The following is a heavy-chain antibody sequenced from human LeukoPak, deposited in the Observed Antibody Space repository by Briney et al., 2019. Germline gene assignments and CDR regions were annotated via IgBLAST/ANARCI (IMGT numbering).Heavy chain of an antibody. CDR1: GGSISSYY. CDR2: IYTSGST. V-gene: IGHV4-4*07. CDR3: ARDPHCSSTSCYTNYYYYYMDV. Sequence: PSETLSLTCTVSGGSISSYYWSWIRQPAGKGLEWIGRIYTSGSTNYNPSLKSRVTTSVDTSKNQFSLKLSSVTAADTAVYYCARDPHCSSTSCYTNYYYYYMDVWGKGTTVTISS. J-gene: IGHJ6*03. D-gene: IGHD2-2*02.